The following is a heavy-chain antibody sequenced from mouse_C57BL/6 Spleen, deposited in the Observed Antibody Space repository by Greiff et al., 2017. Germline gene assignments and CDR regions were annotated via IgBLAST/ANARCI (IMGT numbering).Heavy chain of an antibody. V-gene: IGHV1-19*01. CDR3: ARAEGSSYYFDY. D-gene: IGHD3-3*01. J-gene: IGHJ2*01. Sequence: VQLKQSGPVLVKPGASVKMSCKASGYTFTDYYMNWVKQSHGKSLEWIGVINPYNGGTSYNQKFKGKATLTVDKSSSTAYMELNSLTSEDSAVYYCARAEGSSYYFDYWGQGTTLTVSS. CDR1: GYTFTDYY. CDR2: INPYNGGT.